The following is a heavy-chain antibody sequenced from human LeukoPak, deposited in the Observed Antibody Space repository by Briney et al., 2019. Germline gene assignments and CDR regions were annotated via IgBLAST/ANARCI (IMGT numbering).Heavy chain of an antibody. CDR2: VSYDGGDK. D-gene: IGHD1-14*01. V-gene: IGHV3-30*01. J-gene: IGHJ4*02. CDR1: GFTFPNYV. Sequence: GRSLRLSCAASGFTFPNYVIHWVGPAPGKGLEGVAVVSYDGGDKYYADSVKGRFIISRANSMDTVYLQVNRLRVEDTALYYCTYRAFFDYWGQGTLVTVSS. CDR3: TYRAFFDY.